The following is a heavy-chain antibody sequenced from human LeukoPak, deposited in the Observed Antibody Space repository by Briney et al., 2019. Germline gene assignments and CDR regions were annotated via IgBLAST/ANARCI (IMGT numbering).Heavy chain of an antibody. Sequence: GGSLRLSCAASGFTFSSYSMNWVRQAPGKGLEWVSYISSSSLTIYYADSVKGRFSISRDNAKNSLYLQMNSLRAEDTAVYYCARDRAAAAPENWFDPWGQGTLVTVSS. J-gene: IGHJ5*02. D-gene: IGHD6-13*01. CDR3: ARDRAAAAPENWFDP. CDR2: ISSSSLTI. V-gene: IGHV3-48*04. CDR1: GFTFSSYS.